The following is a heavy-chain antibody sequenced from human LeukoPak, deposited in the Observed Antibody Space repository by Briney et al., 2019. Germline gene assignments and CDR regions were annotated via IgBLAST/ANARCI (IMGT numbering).Heavy chain of an antibody. Sequence: SETLSLTCAVYGGSISSGGYSWSWIRQPPGKGLEWIGYIYYSGSTSYNPSLRSRVTMTVDTSKSQFSLKLSSVTAADTAVYFCARSPHIWFSERGWFDPWGQGTLVTVSS. J-gene: IGHJ5*02. CDR3: ARSPHIWFSERGWFDP. CDR1: GGSISSGGYS. V-gene: IGHV4-30-4*07. CDR2: IYYSGST. D-gene: IGHD3-10*01.